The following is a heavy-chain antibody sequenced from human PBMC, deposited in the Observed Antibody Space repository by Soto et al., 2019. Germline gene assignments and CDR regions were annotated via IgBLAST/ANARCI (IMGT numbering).Heavy chain of an antibody. D-gene: IGHD3-22*01. Sequence: PGGSLRLSCAASGFMFSAYTMNWVRQAPGKGLEWLSSISDDSSYIDYADSLRGRFTVSRDNARNSLYLQIDSLGVEDTAVYYCATPYYLNPWGPGTLVTVSS. CDR3: ATPYYLNP. V-gene: IGHV3-21*06. J-gene: IGHJ5*02. CDR2: ISDDSSYI. CDR1: GFMFSAYT.